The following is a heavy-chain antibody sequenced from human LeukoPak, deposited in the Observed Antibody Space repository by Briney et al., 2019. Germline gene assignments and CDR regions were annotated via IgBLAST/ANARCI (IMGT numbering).Heavy chain of an antibody. CDR3: ASWGAGGNS. V-gene: IGHV3-7*01. CDR2: INLDGSGK. Sequence: GGSLRLACAASGFTLSTYWMKWVRQVPGKGLDWVANINLDGSGKRYVDSVKGRFPIPRDNADNSLSLQMSGLRAEDTAVYYCASWGAGGNSWGQRTPVTVSS. D-gene: IGHD3-16*01. CDR1: GFTLSTYW. J-gene: IGHJ4*02.